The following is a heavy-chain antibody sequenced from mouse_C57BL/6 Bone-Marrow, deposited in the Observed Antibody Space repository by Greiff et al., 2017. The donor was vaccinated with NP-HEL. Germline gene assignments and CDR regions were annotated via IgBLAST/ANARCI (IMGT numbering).Heavy chain of an antibody. CDR1: GFSLTSYG. CDR3: AKHGLGGWLPPFDY. J-gene: IGHJ2*01. Sequence: VKLLESGPGLVAPSQSLSITCTVSGFSLTSYGVDWVRQPPGKGLEWLGVIWGGGSTNYNSALMSRLCISKDNSKSQVFLKMNRLQTDDTAMYYGAKHGLGGWLPPFDYWGQGTTLTVSS. V-gene: IGHV2-9*01. D-gene: IGHD2-3*01. CDR2: IWGGGST.